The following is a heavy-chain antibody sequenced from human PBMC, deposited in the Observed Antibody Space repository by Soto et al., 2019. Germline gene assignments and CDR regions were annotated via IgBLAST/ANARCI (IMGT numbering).Heavy chain of an antibody. D-gene: IGHD1-26*01. CDR2: IYSGGST. J-gene: IGHJ5*02. Sequence: EVQLVESGGGLVQPGGSLRLSCAASGFTVSSNYMRWVRHAPGKGLAWVSVIYSGGSTYYADSVQGRFNISRDNYKNTLYLQMDSLRAGDTAVDYCARSGGNYWVDPGGQGTLVTVSS. CDR1: GFTVSSNY. V-gene: IGHV3-66*01. CDR3: ARSGGNYWVDP.